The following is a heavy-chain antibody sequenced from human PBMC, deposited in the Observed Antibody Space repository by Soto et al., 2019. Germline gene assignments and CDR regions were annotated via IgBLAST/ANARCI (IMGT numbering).Heavy chain of an antibody. CDR3: AKATLGTCRGVTCYYFDS. CDR1: GFTFGSYN. D-gene: IGHD2-15*01. CDR2: ITSDIGTT. J-gene: IGHJ4*02. V-gene: IGHV3-23*01. Sequence: GGSLRLSCAVSGFTFGSYNMNWVRQAPGKGLEWVSAITSDIGTTYYADSVKGRFTISRENSENTLFLQMNNLRAEDTAVYYCAKATLGTCRGVTCYYFDSWGQGTPVTVSS.